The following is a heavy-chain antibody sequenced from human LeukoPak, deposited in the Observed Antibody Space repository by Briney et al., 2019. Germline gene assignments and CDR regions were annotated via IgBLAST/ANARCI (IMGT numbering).Heavy chain of an antibody. Sequence: GGSLRLSCAAPGFAFSTNWMHWVRQAPGKGLVWVSHISTDARTITYADFVEGRFTISRDNAKNTLYLQMNSLRAEDTALYYCVRGQATAWGLDYWGQGTLVTVSS. CDR3: VRGQATAWGLDY. D-gene: IGHD6-13*01. V-gene: IGHV3-74*01. CDR2: ISTDARTI. J-gene: IGHJ4*02. CDR1: GFAFSTNW.